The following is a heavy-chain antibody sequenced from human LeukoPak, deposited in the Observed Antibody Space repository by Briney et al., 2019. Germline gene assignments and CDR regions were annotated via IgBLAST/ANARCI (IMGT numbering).Heavy chain of an antibody. CDR2: ISGVTGRT. CDR3: AELGITMIGGV. V-gene: IGHV3-23*01. CDR1: GFTFSNYA. D-gene: IGHD3-10*02. Sequence: PGGSLRLSCAASGFTFSNYAMSWVRQAPGKGLEWVSAISGVTGRTYYADSVKGRFTISRDNSKNTLYLQMNSLRAEDTAVYYCAELGITMIGGVWGKGTTVTISS. J-gene: IGHJ6*04.